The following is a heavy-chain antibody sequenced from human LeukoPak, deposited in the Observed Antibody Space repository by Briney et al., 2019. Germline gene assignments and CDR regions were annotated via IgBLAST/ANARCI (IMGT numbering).Heavy chain of an antibody. V-gene: IGHV4-39*07. CDR3: AAGKGFGVVIIDY. CDR2: IYYSGST. Sequence: SETLSLTCTVSGGSISSSSYYWGWIRQPPGNGLEWIGSIYYSGSTYYNPSLKSRVTISVDTSKNQFSLKLGSVTAADTAVYYCAAGKGFGVVIIDYWGQGTLVTVSS. D-gene: IGHD3-3*01. J-gene: IGHJ4*02. CDR1: GGSISSSSYY.